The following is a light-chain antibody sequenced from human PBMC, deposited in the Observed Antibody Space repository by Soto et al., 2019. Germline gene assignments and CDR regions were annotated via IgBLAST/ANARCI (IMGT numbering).Light chain of an antibody. J-gene: IGKJ1*01. CDR3: QQHGSSSWT. CDR1: QRVSSSY. V-gene: IGKV3-20*01. Sequence: EIVLTQSPGTLSLSPGERATLSCRASQRVSSSYLAWYQQQPGQAPRLLIYGTSSRATGIPDRFSGSGSATDFTLTISSLEPEDFAAYFCQQHGSSSWTFGQGTKVEIK. CDR2: GTS.